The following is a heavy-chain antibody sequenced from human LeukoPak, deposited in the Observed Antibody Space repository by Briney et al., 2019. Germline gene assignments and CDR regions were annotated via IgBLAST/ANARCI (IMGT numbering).Heavy chain of an antibody. CDR1: GGSISSGDYY. CDR2: IHTSGST. CDR3: ARVWNRGWLDP. V-gene: IGHV4-61*02. J-gene: IGHJ5*02. D-gene: IGHD7-27*01. Sequence: SETLSLTCTVSGGSISSGDYYWTWIRQPAGKGLEWIGRIHTSGSTNYKPSLQSRVTIAIDTSKNQSSLKLSSVTAADTAVYYCARVWNRGWLDPWGQGTLVTVSS.